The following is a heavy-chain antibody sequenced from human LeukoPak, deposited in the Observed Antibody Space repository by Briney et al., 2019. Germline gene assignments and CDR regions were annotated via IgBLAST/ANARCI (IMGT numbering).Heavy chain of an antibody. D-gene: IGHD3-16*01. CDR2: IYHSGST. V-gene: IGHV4-30-2*01. J-gene: IGHJ5*02. CDR3: AGAGAVPWYYWFDP. CDR1: GGSISSGGYS. Sequence: SETLSLTCAVSGGSISSGGYSWSWIRQPPGKGLEWIGYIYHSGSTYYNPSLKSRVTISVDRSKNQFSLKLSSVTAADTAVYYCAGAGAVPWYYWFDPWGQGTLVTVSS.